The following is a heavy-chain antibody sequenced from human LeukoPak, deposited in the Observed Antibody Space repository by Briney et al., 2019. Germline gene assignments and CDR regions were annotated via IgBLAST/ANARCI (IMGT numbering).Heavy chain of an antibody. CDR1: GFTVSSNF. CDR3: ALRLVTDY. Sequence: GGSLRLSCAASGFTVSSNFMNWVRQAPGKGLEWVSVIYSGGSTYYADSVKGRFTISRDNSKNTLYLQMNSLRVEDTAVYYCALRLVTDYWGQGTLVTVSS. D-gene: IGHD3-9*01. J-gene: IGHJ4*02. CDR2: IYSGGST. V-gene: IGHV3-66*01.